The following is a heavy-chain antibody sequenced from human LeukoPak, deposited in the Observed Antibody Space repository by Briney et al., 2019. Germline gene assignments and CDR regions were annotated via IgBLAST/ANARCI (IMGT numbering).Heavy chain of an antibody. CDR1: GYSISSGYY. V-gene: IGHV3-9*01. CDR2: ISWNSGTI. D-gene: IGHD5-18*01. CDR3: AKERIVGGYRYGPFYH. J-gene: IGHJ4*02. Sequence: LSLTCTVSGYSISSGYYWGWIRQPPGKGLEWVSGISWNSGTIDYEVSVKGRFTIPRDNAKNSLYLQMNSLRAEDTALYYCAKERIVGGYRYGPFYHWGQGTLVTVSS.